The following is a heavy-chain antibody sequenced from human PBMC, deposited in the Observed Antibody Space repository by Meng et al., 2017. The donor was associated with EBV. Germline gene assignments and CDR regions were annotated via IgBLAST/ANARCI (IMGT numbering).Heavy chain of an antibody. CDR2: IYHSGST. J-gene: IGHJ4*02. Sequence: VRRQRSGPGLVKPSGTLYLTCAVSGGSISSSNWWSWVRQPPGKGLEWIGEIYHSGSTNYNPSLKSRVTISVDKSKNQFSLKLSSVTAADTAVYYCARRSLDYYDSSGFDYWGQGTLVTVSS. CDR3: ARRSLDYYDSSGFDY. D-gene: IGHD3-22*01. V-gene: IGHV4-4*02. CDR1: GGSISSSNW.